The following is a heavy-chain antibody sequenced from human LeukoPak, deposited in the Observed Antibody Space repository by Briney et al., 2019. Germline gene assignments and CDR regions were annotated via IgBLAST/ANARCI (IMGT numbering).Heavy chain of an antibody. Sequence: SETLSLTCTVSGGSITNYYWTWIRQPPGKGLEWIGSIYYSGSTYYNPSLKSRVTISVDTSKNQFSLKLSSVTAADTAVYYCARRKLGDAFDIWGQGTMVTVSS. CDR1: GGSITNYY. V-gene: IGHV4-59*05. J-gene: IGHJ3*02. CDR2: IYYSGST. CDR3: ARRKLGDAFDI. D-gene: IGHD7-27*01.